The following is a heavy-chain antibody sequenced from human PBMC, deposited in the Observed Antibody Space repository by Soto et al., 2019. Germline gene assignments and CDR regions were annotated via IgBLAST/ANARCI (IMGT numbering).Heavy chain of an antibody. CDR1: GFTFSSYA. CDR2: ISGSGGST. Sequence: GGSLRLSCAASGFTFSSYAMSWVRQAPGKGLEWVSAISGSGGSTYYADSVKGRFTISRDNSKNTLYLQMNSLRAEDTAVYYCATVPIFGVVIGFDYWGQGTLVTVSS. D-gene: IGHD3-3*01. CDR3: ATVPIFGVVIGFDY. J-gene: IGHJ4*02. V-gene: IGHV3-23*01.